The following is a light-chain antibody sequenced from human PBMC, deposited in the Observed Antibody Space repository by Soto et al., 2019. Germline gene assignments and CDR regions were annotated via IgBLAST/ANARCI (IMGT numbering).Light chain of an antibody. V-gene: IGKV1D-16*01. CDR2: AAS. CDR1: QGISNS. J-gene: IGKJ5*01. Sequence: ETQMAQSPSSRSASYGDKVTSTCVVSQGISNSLAWYQQKPEKGPKSVIYAASSLQSGVPSRFSGSGFGTDFTLTISSLQPEDFATYYCQQYNSLPVTFGQGTRLEI. CDR3: QQYNSLPVT.